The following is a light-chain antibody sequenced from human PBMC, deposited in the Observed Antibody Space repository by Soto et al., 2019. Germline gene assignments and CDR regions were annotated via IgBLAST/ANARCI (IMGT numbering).Light chain of an antibody. CDR2: AAS. CDR1: QSLGTS. CDR3: QQRSNWPPLT. Sequence: EIVLTQSPATLSLSPGERATLSCRASQSLGTSLGWYQQKPGQAPRLLIHAASNRATGIPARFSGSGSGTDFTLAISSLEPEDFAVYYCQQRSNWPPLTFGGGTKVEI. J-gene: IGKJ4*01. V-gene: IGKV3-11*01.